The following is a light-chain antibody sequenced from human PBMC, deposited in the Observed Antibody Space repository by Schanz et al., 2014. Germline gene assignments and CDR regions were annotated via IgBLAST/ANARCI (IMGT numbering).Light chain of an antibody. CDR3: QSYDSGLSGIL. J-gene: IGLJ2*01. Sequence: QSVLTQPKSVSGAPGQRVTISCAGSSSNIGAGYDVHWYQQLPGTAPKLLIYSNNNRPSGVPDRFSGSKSGTSASLAITGLQAEDEADYYCQSYDSGLSGILFGGGTKLTVL. V-gene: IGLV1-40*01. CDR2: SNN. CDR1: SSNIGAGYD.